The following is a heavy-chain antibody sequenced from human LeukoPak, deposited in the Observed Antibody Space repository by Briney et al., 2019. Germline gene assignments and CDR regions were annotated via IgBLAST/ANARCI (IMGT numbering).Heavy chain of an antibody. V-gene: IGHV4-39*01. CDR2: IYYSGGT. Sequence: SETLSLTCTVSGGAISSSSYYWGWIRQPPGKGLEWIGSIYYSGGTYYNPSLKSRVTISVDTSKNQFSLKLNSVTATDTAVYYCANSANYGGNSGYLDYWGQGTLVTVSS. J-gene: IGHJ4*02. CDR1: GGAISSSSYY. CDR3: ANSANYGGNSGYLDY. D-gene: IGHD4-23*01.